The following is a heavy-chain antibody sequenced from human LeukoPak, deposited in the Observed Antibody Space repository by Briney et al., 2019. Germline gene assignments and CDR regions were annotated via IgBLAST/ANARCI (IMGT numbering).Heavy chain of an antibody. Sequence: SETLSLTCTVSGYSITSGYYWGWIRQPPGKGLEWIGRIYHSGTTYYNPSLKSRVTISVDTSKNQFSLKLSSVTAADTAVYYCARDTYNWNVDVFDPWGQGTLVTVSS. CDR1: GYSITSGYY. CDR3: ARDTYNWNVDVFDP. CDR2: IYHSGTT. D-gene: IGHD1-20*01. V-gene: IGHV4-38-2*02. J-gene: IGHJ5*02.